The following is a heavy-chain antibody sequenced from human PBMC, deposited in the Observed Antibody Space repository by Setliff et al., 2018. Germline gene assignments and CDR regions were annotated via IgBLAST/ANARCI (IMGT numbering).Heavy chain of an antibody. Sequence: ASVKVSCKASGYTFPSYGISWVRQAPGQGLEWMGMINPGGGSTTYAQKFQGRVTMTRDTSTSTVYMELSSLRTEDTAVYYCARGYYDSYARYYVVGDYWGQGTPVTVSS. CDR2: INPGGGST. CDR3: ARGYYDSYARYYVVGDY. V-gene: IGHV1-46*01. J-gene: IGHJ4*02. D-gene: IGHD3-22*01. CDR1: GYTFPSYG.